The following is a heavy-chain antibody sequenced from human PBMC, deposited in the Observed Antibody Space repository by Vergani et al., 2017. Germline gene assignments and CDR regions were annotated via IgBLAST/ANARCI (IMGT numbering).Heavy chain of an antibody. CDR2: ISSSSSYI. J-gene: IGHJ3*02. CDR1: GFTFSSYS. CDR3: ARGVSSTSCYRGPLRFPCAFDI. Sequence: EVQLVESGGGLVKPGGSLRLSCAASGFTFSSYSMNWVRQAPGKGLEWVSSISSSSSYIYYAASVTGRFTISSDNAKNSLYLQMNSLRAEETAVYYCARGVSSTSCYRGPLRFPCAFDIWGQGTMVTVSS. D-gene: IGHD2-2*01. V-gene: IGHV3-21*01.